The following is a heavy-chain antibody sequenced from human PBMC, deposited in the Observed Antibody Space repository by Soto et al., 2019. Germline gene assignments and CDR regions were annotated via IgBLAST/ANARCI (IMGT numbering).Heavy chain of an antibody. J-gene: IGHJ4*02. D-gene: IGHD3-22*01. V-gene: IGHV4-31*03. CDR1: GASISSGGYY. CDR2: IYYSWST. CDR3: ARGRGITMIAGGYYFDY. Sequence: TLALTCPVSGASISSGGYYWSWIRQHPGKGLEWIGYIYYSWSTYYNPSLKSRVTISVDTSKNQFSLKLSSVTAADTAVYYCARGRGITMIAGGYYFDYWGQGTLVTVYS.